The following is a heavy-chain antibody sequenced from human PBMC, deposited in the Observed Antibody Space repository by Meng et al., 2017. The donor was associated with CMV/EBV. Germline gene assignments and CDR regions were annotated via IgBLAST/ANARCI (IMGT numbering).Heavy chain of an antibody. CDR1: GFTFSSYA. J-gene: IGHJ4*02. CDR3: ARDLCGDSSCSPFGY. Sequence: GESLKISCAASGFTFSSYAMHWVRQAPGKGLEWVAVISYDGSNKYYADSVKGRFTISRDNSKNTLYLQMNSLRAEDTAVYYCARDLCGDSSCSPFGYWGQGALVTVSS. D-gene: IGHD2-15*01. CDR2: ISYDGSNK. V-gene: IGHV3-30-3*01.